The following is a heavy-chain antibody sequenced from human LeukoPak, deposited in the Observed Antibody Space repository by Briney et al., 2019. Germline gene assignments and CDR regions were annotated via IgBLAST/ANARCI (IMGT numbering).Heavy chain of an antibody. CDR3: ARGGDFWNAFDI. V-gene: IGHV4-30-4*08. Sequence: SETLSLTCTVSGGSISSGDYYWSWIRQPPGKGLEWIGYIYYSGSTYYNPSLKSRVTISVDTSKNQFSLKLSSVTAADTAVYYCARGGDFWNAFDIWGQGTMVTVSS. D-gene: IGHD3-3*01. CDR2: IYYSGST. CDR1: GGSISSGDYY. J-gene: IGHJ3*02.